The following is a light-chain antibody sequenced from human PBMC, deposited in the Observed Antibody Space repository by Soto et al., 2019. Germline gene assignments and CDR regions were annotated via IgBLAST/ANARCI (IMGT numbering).Light chain of an antibody. CDR2: GAS. V-gene: IGKV3D-15*01. CDR1: QSVSSY. CDR3: QQDYNLPRWT. Sequence: EIVMTQSPATLSVSPGERATLSCRASQSVSSYLTWYQQKPGQAPRLLIYGASTRATGIPARFSGSGSGTDFTLTISSLQPEDFAVYYCQQDYNLPRWTFGQGTKVDIK. J-gene: IGKJ1*01.